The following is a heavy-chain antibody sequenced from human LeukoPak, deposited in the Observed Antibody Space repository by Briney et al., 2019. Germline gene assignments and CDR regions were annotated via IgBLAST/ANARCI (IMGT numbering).Heavy chain of an antibody. CDR1: GFTFGNSA. V-gene: IGHV3-23*01. CDR3: AKDGSWGDYYFYFYIDV. J-gene: IGHJ6*03. Sequence: GGSLRLSCEVSGFTFGNSAMSWVRQAPGKGLEWISGISASGHYTYTADSLKGRFTISRDNSKNTLYLQMNSLRAEDTVLYYCAKDGSWGDYYFYFYIDVWGKGTTVTVSS. D-gene: IGHD3-16*01. CDR2: ISASGHYT.